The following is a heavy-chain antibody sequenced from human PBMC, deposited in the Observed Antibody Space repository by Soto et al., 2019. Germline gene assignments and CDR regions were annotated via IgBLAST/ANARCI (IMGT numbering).Heavy chain of an antibody. D-gene: IGHD6-19*01. J-gene: IGHJ6*02. Sequence: SVEVSFKASGGTLSSYAISWVRQAPGQGLEWMGGIIPIFGTANCAQKLQGRVTITADESTSTAYMELSSLRSEDTAEYYCARDLIFRAVAGPRYYYYGMDVWGQGTTVTVSS. V-gene: IGHV1-69*13. CDR2: IIPIFGTA. CDR1: GGTLSSYA. CDR3: ARDLIFRAVAGPRYYYYGMDV.